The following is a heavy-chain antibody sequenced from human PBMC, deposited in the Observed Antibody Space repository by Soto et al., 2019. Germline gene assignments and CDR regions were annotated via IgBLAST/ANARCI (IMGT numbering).Heavy chain of an antibody. D-gene: IGHD2-8*01. Sequence: ASVKVSCKASGYTFTSYYMRWVRQAPGRGLEWMGIINPSGGSTSYAQKFQGRVTMTRDTSTSTAYMELSSLRSEDTAVYYCARGQRDIVLMVYATGGFDYWGQGTLVTVSS. J-gene: IGHJ4*02. V-gene: IGHV1-46*01. CDR3: ARGQRDIVLMVYATGGFDY. CDR1: GYTFTSYY. CDR2: INPSGGST.